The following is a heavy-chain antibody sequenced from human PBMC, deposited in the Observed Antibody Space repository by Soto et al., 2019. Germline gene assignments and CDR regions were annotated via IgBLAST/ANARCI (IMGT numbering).Heavy chain of an antibody. J-gene: IGHJ5*02. D-gene: IGHD6-6*01. CDR3: AREGLAAHWFDP. CDR2: IYYSGST. Sequence: PSETLSLTCTVSGGSISSGGYYGIWIRQYPGKGLEWIGYIYYSGSTYYNPSLKSRVTISVDTSKNQFSLKLSSVTAADTAVYYCAREGLAAHWFDPWGQGTLVTVSS. V-gene: IGHV4-31*03. CDR1: GGSISSGGYY.